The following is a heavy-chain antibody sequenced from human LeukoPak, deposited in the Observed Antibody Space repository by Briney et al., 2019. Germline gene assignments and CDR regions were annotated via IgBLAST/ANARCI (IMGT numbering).Heavy chain of an antibody. D-gene: IGHD2-2*01. CDR2: ISSSSSYI. V-gene: IGHV3-21*01. CDR1: GFTFSSYS. Sequence: GGSLRLSCAASGFTFSSYSMNWVRQAPGKGLEWVSSISSSSSYIYYADSVKGRFTISRDNAKNSLYLQMNSLRAEDTAVYYCARVPRYYSSTSCYGEDYWGQGTLVTVSS. CDR3: ARVPRYYSSTSCYGEDY. J-gene: IGHJ4*02.